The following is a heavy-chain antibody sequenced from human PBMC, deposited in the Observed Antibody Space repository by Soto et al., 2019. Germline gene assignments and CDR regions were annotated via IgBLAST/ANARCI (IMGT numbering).Heavy chain of an antibody. Sequence: QVQLQESGQGLVKPSQTLSLTCTVSGGSITSSSYYWSWIRQHPGEGLEWIGFTSNSGSTSYNPSLKSRVTISVDTSSNQFSLNLKSVSAADTAVYYCARGGGSTKVDYWGQGTLVTVSP. D-gene: IGHD2-2*01. CDR1: GGSITSSSYY. CDR3: ARGGGSTKVDY. V-gene: IGHV4-31*03. J-gene: IGHJ4*02. CDR2: TSNSGST.